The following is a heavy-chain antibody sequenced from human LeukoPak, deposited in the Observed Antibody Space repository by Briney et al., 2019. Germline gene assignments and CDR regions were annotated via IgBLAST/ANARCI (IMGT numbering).Heavy chain of an antibody. V-gene: IGHV4-39*01. D-gene: IGHD4/OR15-4a*01. J-gene: IGHJ4*02. CDR3: ARAVGMVVTV. CDR2: IYYSGST. Sequence: SETLSLTCTVSGGSISSSSYYWGWIRQPPGKGLEWIGSIYYSGSTYYNPSLKSRVTISVDTSKNQFSLKLSSVTAADTAVYCCARAVGMVVTVWGQGTLVTVSS. CDR1: GGSISSSSYY.